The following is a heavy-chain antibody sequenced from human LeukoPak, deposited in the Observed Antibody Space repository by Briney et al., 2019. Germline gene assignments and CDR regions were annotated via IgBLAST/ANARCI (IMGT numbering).Heavy chain of an antibody. CDR3: ARGGSDKEYGMDV. CDR2: IYYSGNT. V-gene: IGHV4-31*03. CDR1: GGSISSGGYF. D-gene: IGHD2-15*01. J-gene: IGHJ6*02. Sequence: SQTLSLTCTVSGGSISSGGYFWRWIRQHPGKGLEWIAYIYYSGNTYFNPSLKSRLTILVDTSKNQFSRKLTSVTAADTAVYYCARGGSDKEYGMDVWGQGTTVTVSS.